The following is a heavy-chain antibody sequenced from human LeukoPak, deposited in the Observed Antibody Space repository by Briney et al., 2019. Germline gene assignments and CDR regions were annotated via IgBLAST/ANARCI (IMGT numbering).Heavy chain of an antibody. Sequence: GGSRRLSCAASGFIFSNYSMNWVRQAPGKGLEWVSWISRTSNTIYYADSEKGRFTISRDNAKNSLDLQMNSLRDEDTAVYYCARPSRSTGPAYWGQGTLVTVSS. V-gene: IGHV3-48*02. J-gene: IGHJ4*02. CDR1: GFIFSNYS. CDR3: ARPSRSTGPAY. D-gene: IGHD2-2*01. CDR2: ISRTSNTI.